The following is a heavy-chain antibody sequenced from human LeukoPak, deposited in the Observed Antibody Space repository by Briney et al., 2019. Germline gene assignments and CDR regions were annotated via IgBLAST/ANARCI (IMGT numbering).Heavy chain of an antibody. J-gene: IGHJ5*02. CDR3: ARGALQYCSGGSCYSPPNWFDP. CDR1: GYTSTSYD. D-gene: IGHD2-15*01. Sequence: ASVKVSCKASGYTSTSYDINWVRQATGQGLEWMGWMNPNSGNTGYAQKFQGRVTMTRNTSISTAYMELSRLRSDDTAVYYCARGALQYCSGGSCYSPPNWFDPWGQGTPVTVSS. CDR2: MNPNSGNT. V-gene: IGHV1-8*01.